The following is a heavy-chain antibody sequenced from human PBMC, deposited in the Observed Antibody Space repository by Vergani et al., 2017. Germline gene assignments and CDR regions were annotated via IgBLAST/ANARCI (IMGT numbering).Heavy chain of an antibody. D-gene: IGHD3-10*01. CDR2: TYYRSKWYN. V-gene: IGHV6-1*01. J-gene: IGHJ4*02. Sequence: QVQLQQSGPGLVKPSQTLSLTCAISGDSVSSNSAAWNWIRQSPSRGLEWLGRTYYRSKWYNDYAVSVKSRITINPDTSKNQFSLKLSSVTAADTAVYYCARVEPDSGISMVRGVIEYWGQGTLVTVSS. CDR3: ARVEPDSGISMVRGVIEY. CDR1: GDSVSSNSAA.